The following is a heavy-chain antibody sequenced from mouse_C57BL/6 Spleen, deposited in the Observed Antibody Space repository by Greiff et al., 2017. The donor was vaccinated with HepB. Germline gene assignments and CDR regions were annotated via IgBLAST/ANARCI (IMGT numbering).Heavy chain of an antibody. Sequence: EVQLVESGEGLVKPGGSLKLSCAASGFTFSSYAMSWVRQTPEKRLEWVAYISSGGDYIYYADTVKGRFTISRDNARNTLYLQMSSLKSEDTAMYYCTRPFYYGRGNYFDYWGQGTTLTVSS. D-gene: IGHD1-1*01. CDR3: TRPFYYGRGNYFDY. CDR2: ISSGGDYI. CDR1: GFTFSSYA. V-gene: IGHV5-9-1*02. J-gene: IGHJ2*01.